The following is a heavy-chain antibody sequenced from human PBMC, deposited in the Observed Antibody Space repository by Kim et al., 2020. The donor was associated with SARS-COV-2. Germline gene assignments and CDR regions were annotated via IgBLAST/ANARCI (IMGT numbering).Heavy chain of an antibody. V-gene: IGHV3-9*01. CDR3: AKPNLGGRVDIDAFDI. J-gene: IGHJ3*02. D-gene: IGHD5-12*01. Sequence: GGSLRLSCAASGFTFDDYAMHWVRQAPGKGLEWVSGISWNSGSIGYADSVKGRFTISRDNAKNSLYLQMNSLRAEDTALYYCAKPNLGGRVDIDAFDIWGQGTMVTVSS. CDR1: GFTFDDYA. CDR2: ISWNSGSI.